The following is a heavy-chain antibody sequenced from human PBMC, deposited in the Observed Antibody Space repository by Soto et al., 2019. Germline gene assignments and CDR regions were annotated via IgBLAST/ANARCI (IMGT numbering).Heavy chain of an antibody. CDR3: ARVAY. V-gene: IGHV3-21*01. Sequence: GRSRTVSRQDSVFTCSRFSMNWFRQVPGKGLEWVASISSGSSDTWYADSVKGRFIISRDNAQNSLFLQMNTLRPEDTAMYYCARVAYWGPGTQVTVSS. CDR2: ISSGSSDT. CDR1: VFTCSRFS. J-gene: IGHJ4*02.